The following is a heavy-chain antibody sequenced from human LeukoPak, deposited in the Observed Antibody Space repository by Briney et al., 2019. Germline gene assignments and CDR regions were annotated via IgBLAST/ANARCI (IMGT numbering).Heavy chain of an antibody. J-gene: IGHJ5*02. D-gene: IGHD3-10*01. CDR2: INHSGST. V-gene: IGHV4-34*01. CDR3: ARARPPVLLWFGAMVRWFDP. Sequence: SETLSLTCAVYGGSFCGYYWSWIRQPPGKGLEWIGEINHSGSTNYNPSLKSRVTISVDTSKNQFSLKLSAVTAADTAVYYCARARPPVLLWFGAMVRWFDPWGQGTLVTVSS. CDR1: GGSFCGYY.